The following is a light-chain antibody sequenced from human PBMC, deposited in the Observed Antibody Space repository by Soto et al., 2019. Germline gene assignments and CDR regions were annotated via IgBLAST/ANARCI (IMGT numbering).Light chain of an antibody. CDR3: QENYTPLRA. CDR2: QAF. CDR1: QNIDNY. V-gene: IGKV1-39*01. J-gene: IGKJ4*01. Sequence: DIQMTQSPSSLSASVGDTVTITCRASQNIDNYLSWYQQKPGKGPRLLIYQAFTFQILVPSRFSAHAIGTDFTLTISNLQLDDFAPYHCQENYTPLRAFGGGTRVEIK.